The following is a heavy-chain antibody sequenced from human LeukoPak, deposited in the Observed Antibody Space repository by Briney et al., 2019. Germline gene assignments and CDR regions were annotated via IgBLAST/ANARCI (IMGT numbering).Heavy chain of an antibody. CDR1: GYTFTGYY. D-gene: IGHD5-18*01. CDR2: INPNSGGT. V-gene: IGHV1-2*02. J-gene: IGHJ4*02. Sequence: ASVKVSCKASGYTFTGYYMHWVRQAPGQGLEWMGWINPNSGGTNYAQKFQGRVTMTRDTSISTAYMELSRLRSDDTAVYYCARDRDTPMVMSIVWGQGTLVTVSS. CDR3: ARDRDTPMVMSIV.